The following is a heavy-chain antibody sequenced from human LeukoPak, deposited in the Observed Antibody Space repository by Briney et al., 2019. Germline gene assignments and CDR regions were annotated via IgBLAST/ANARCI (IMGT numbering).Heavy chain of an antibody. D-gene: IGHD2-15*01. V-gene: IGHV3-30*18. Sequence: GGSLRLSCSASGFTFSTYGMHWVGQAPGKGLEWVAVISYDGSNKYYADSVKGRLTISRDNSKNTLYLQMNSLRAEDTAVYSCAKLSGGGSSFDYWGQGTLVTVSS. CDR1: GFTFSTYG. J-gene: IGHJ4*02. CDR2: ISYDGSNK. CDR3: AKLSGGGSSFDY.